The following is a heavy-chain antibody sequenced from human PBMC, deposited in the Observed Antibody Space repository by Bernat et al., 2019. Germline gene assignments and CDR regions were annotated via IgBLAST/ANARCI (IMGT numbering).Heavy chain of an antibody. CDR3: ASLGGYCGGDCYRGDAFDI. V-gene: IGHV4-59*08. J-gene: IGHJ3*02. CDR2: IYYSGST. CDR1: GGSISGYY. Sequence: QVQLQESGPGLVKPSETLSLTCTVSGGSISGYYLSWIRQPPGKGLEWIGYIYYSGSTYYNPSLRSRVTISVDTSKNQCSLKLSSVTAAETAVYDCASLGGYCGGDCYRGDAFDIWGQGTMVTVSS. D-gene: IGHD2-21*02.